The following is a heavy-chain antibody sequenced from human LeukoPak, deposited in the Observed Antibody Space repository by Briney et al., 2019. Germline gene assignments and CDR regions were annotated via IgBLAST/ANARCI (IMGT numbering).Heavy chain of an antibody. Sequence: SETLSLTCTVSGVSISSYYWSWIRQPPGKGLEWIGYIYYSGSTNYNPSLKSRVTISVDTSKNQFSLKLSSVTAADTAVYYCARSVRDDILTGFDYWGQGTLVTVSS. CDR2: IYYSGST. CDR1: GVSISSYY. V-gene: IGHV4-59*01. D-gene: IGHD3-9*01. J-gene: IGHJ4*02. CDR3: ARSVRDDILTGFDY.